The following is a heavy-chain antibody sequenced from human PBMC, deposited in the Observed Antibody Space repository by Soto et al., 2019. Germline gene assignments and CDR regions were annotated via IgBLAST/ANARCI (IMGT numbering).Heavy chain of an antibody. Sequence: SLRLSCAASGFTFSRYAMHWVRQAPGKGLEWVAFMSYDGSDKYYADSVKGRFTISRDNSKNTLHLQMNSLRAEDTAVYYCARREGFWSGYFSYTDMDAWGQGTTLPISS. CDR3: ARREGFWSGYFSYTDMDA. V-gene: IGHV3-30-3*01. D-gene: IGHD3-3*01. CDR2: MSYDGSDK. CDR1: GFTFSRYA. J-gene: IGHJ6*02.